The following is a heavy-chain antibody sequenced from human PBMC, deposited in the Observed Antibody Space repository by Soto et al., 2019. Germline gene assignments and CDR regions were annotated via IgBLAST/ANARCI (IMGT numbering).Heavy chain of an antibody. CDR2: ISKSGGTT. J-gene: IGHJ4*02. CDR3: ARVKGADAIDY. V-gene: IGHV3-11*01. Sequence: QVQLVESGGGLVKPGGSLRLSCAPSGFTVSDYYMSWIRQAPGKGPEWVSYISKSGGTTHYADSVKGRFTISRDNAKNSLYLQMNSLRAEDTAVYYCARVKGADAIDYWGQGTQVTVSS. CDR1: GFTVSDYY.